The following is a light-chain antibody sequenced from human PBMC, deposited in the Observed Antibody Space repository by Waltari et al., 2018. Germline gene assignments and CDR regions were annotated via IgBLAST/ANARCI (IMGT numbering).Light chain of an antibody. CDR3: SAYAGNDLVI. V-gene: IGLV2-14*01. J-gene: IGLJ2*01. CDR2: EVS. CDR1: SSDVGSYHY. Sequence: QSALTQPASVSGSPGQSIPISCPGPSSDVGSYHYVSWYQQHPGKAPKLMIYEVSNRPSGLSDRFSGSKSGNTASLTISELQAEDEADYYCSAYAGNDLVIFGGGTKLTVL.